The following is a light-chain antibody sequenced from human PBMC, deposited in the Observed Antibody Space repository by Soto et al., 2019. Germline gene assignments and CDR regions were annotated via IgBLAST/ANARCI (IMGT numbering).Light chain of an antibody. CDR3: HQYNSFSPWT. CDR2: DAS. V-gene: IGKV1-5*01. Sequence: DIQMTQSPSTLSASVGDRVTITCRASPSIRCWLAWYQQKPGKAPNLLIYDASRLKSGVPSRFSGRGSGTEFTLTITSLQPDDFATYYCHQYNSFSPWTFGQGTKVEVK. CDR1: PSIRCW. J-gene: IGKJ1*01.